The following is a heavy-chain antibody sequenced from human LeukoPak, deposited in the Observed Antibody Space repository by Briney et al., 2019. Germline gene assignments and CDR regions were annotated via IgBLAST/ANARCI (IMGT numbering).Heavy chain of an antibody. CDR1: GGSITSSFY. CDR2: IYNSGGT. D-gene: IGHD2-15*01. V-gene: IGHV4-59*01. Sequence: PSETLSLTCTVSGGSITSSFYWSWIRQSPGKGLEWIGYIYNSGGTKYNPSLKSRLTISVDTSKNQFSLNLSSVTAADTAVYYCARPSGYCSGGSCYEFDYWGQGTLVTVSS. J-gene: IGHJ4*02. CDR3: ARPSGYCSGGSCYEFDY.